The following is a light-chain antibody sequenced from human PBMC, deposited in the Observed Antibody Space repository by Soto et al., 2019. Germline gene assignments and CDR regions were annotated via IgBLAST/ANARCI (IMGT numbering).Light chain of an antibody. Sequence: QSALTQPPSVSAAPGQKVTISSSGSSSNIGNNYVSWYQQLPGTAPKLLIYENNKRPSGIPDRFSGSKSGTSATLGITGLQTGDEADYYCGTWDSSLSAYVFGTGTKVTVL. J-gene: IGLJ1*01. CDR3: GTWDSSLSAYV. CDR2: ENN. V-gene: IGLV1-51*02. CDR1: SSNIGNNY.